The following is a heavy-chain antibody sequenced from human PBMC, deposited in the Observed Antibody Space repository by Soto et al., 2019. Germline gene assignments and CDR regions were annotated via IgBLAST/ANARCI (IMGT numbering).Heavy chain of an antibody. J-gene: IGHJ4*02. CDR2: IFSIDEK. Sequence: QVTLKESGPVLVKPTETLTLTCTVSGFSLSNARMGVSWIRQPPGKALEWLAHIFSIDEKSYSTSLKSRLTSSKDTSKSQVVLTMTNMDPVDTATYYCARIRSSSSPYYFDYWGQGTLVTVSS. D-gene: IGHD6-6*01. V-gene: IGHV2-26*01. CDR1: GFSLSNARMG. CDR3: ARIRSSSSPYYFDY.